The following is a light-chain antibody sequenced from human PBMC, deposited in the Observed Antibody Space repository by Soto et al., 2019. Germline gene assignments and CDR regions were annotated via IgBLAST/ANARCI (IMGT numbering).Light chain of an antibody. Sequence: QSALTQPASVSGSPGQSITISCTGTSSDVGSYNLVSWYQQHPGKAPKLMIYEGSKRPSGLSNRFSGSKSGNTASLTISRLQAEDEADYYCCSYAGSSTLFGGGTKLTVL. V-gene: IGLV2-23*01. CDR1: SSDVGSYNL. CDR3: CSYAGSSTL. J-gene: IGLJ2*01. CDR2: EGS.